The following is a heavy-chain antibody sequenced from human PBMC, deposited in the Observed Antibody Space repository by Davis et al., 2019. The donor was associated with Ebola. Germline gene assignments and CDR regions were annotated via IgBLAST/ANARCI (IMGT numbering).Heavy chain of an antibody. CDR1: GYTFTGDY. D-gene: IGHD4-23*01. CDR3: TTGVYGGYAFDI. Sequence: ASVKVSCKASGYTFTGDYMHWVRQAPGQGLEWMGWISPNSGATIYAQMFQGRVTMTRDTSINTAYMELRRLRSDDTALYYCTTGVYGGYAFDIWGLGTLVTVSS. CDR2: ISPNSGAT. J-gene: IGHJ3*02. V-gene: IGHV1-2*02.